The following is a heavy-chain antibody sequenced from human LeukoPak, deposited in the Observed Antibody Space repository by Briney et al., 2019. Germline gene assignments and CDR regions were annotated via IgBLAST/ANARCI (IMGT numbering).Heavy chain of an antibody. Sequence: GASVKVSCKAPGYIFTSYYMYWVRQAPGQGLEWMGIINPSGGSIRYAQKFQGRVTMTRDTSTSTVYMELSSLRSEDTAVYYCARGRNYYDSSRYYYEGDAFDIWGQGTMVTVSS. CDR2: INPSGGSI. CDR3: ARGRNYYDSSRYYYEGDAFDI. J-gene: IGHJ3*02. D-gene: IGHD3-22*01. CDR1: GYIFTSYY. V-gene: IGHV1-46*01.